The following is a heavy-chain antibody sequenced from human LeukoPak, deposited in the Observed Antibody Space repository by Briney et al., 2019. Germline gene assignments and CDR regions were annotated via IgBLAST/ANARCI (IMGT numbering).Heavy chain of an antibody. Sequence: SETLSLTCTVSGGSISSYYWSWIRQPPGKGLEWIGYVYYSGSTNYNPSLKSRVTISVDTSKNQVSLKLTSVTAADTAVYYCARTEESGYNYGYFGYYYYMDVWGKGTTVTVSS. D-gene: IGHD5-18*01. V-gene: IGHV4-59*01. CDR1: GGSISSYY. CDR3: ARTEESGYNYGYFGYYYYMDV. J-gene: IGHJ6*03. CDR2: VYYSGST.